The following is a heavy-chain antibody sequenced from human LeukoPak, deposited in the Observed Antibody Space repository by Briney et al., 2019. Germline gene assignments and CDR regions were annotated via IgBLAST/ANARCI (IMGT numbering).Heavy chain of an antibody. CDR3: ARAAERIDPFDY. CDR2: IYYSGST. V-gene: IGHV4-59*08. D-gene: IGHD1-1*01. Sequence: PSETLSLTCTVSGGSISSYYWSWIRQPPGKGLEWIGYIYYSGSTNYNPSLKSRVTISVDTSKNQFSLKLSSVTAADTAVYYCARAAERIDPFDYWGQGTLVTVSS. J-gene: IGHJ4*02. CDR1: GGSISSYY.